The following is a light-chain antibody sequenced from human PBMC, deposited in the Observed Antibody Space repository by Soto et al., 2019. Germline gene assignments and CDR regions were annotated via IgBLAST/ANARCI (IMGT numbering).Light chain of an antibody. CDR3: YTYAGGSTYL. V-gene: IGLV2-23*01. CDR1: SSDVGSYSL. CDR2: EDI. J-gene: IGLJ1*01. Sequence: SALTQPASVSGSPGQSITISCTGTSSDVGSYSLLSWYQHHPGKAPKLIIYEDIKGPSGVSNRFSGSKSGNTASLRISGLQAEDEADYYCYTYAGGSTYLFGTGTKLTVL.